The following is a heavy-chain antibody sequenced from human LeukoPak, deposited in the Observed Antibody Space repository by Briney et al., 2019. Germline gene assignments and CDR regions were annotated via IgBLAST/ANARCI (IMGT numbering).Heavy chain of an antibody. CDR2: ISAYNGNT. J-gene: IGHJ3*02. D-gene: IGHD3-10*01. Sequence: ASVKVSCKASGGTFSSYAISWVRQAPGQGLEWMGWISAYNGNTNYAQKLQGRVTMTTDTSTSTAYMELRSLRSDGTAVYYCARFSGIDAFDIWGQGTMVTVSS. V-gene: IGHV1-18*01. CDR3: ARFSGIDAFDI. CDR1: GGTFSSYA.